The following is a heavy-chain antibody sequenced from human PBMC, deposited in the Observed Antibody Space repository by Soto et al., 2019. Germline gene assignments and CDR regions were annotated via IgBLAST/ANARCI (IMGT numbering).Heavy chain of an antibody. D-gene: IGHD3-10*01. Sequence: EVQLLESGGGLVQPGGSLRLSCAASGFTFSSYAMSWVRQAPGKGLEWVSAISGSGGSTYYADSVKGRFTISRDNSKNTLYLQMNSLRAEDTAVYYCAKLRLSRITMVRGEKRAFDIWGQGTMVTVSS. CDR2: ISGSGGST. J-gene: IGHJ3*02. V-gene: IGHV3-23*01. CDR3: AKLRLSRITMVRGEKRAFDI. CDR1: GFTFSSYA.